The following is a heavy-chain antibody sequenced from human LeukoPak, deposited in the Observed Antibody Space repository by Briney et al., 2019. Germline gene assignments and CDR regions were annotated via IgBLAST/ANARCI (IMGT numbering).Heavy chain of an antibody. CDR1: GGAISSGGYY. CDR2: IYYTGTT. D-gene: IGHD5-24*01. J-gene: IGHJ4*02. CDR3: ARSGDAYSFDY. V-gene: IGHV4-31*03. Sequence: PSQTLSLTCTVSGGAISSGGYYWSWIRQRPGKGLDWIGYIYYTGTTYYHPSLKSRVTISLDTSKNQFSLRLNSVTAADAAVYFCARSGDAYSFDYWGQGSLVTVSS.